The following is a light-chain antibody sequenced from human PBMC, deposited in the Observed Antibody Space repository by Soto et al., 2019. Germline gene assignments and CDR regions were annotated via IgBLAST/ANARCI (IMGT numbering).Light chain of an antibody. CDR3: QQRSGWPPSLS. CDR1: QRVSNY. CDR2: DTS. V-gene: IGKV3-11*01. Sequence: EVVLTQSPATLSLSPGETATLSCRASQRVSNYLAWYQQKPGQAPRLLIYDTSKSATGIPARFSGSGSGTDFTLTISSLEPEDVAVYFCQQRSGWPPSLSFGGGTKVEIK. J-gene: IGKJ4*01.